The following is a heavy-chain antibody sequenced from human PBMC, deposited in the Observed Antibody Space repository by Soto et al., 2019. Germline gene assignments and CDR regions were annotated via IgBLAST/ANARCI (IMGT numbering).Heavy chain of an antibody. CDR2: IKNDGTST. D-gene: IGHD3-16*01. V-gene: IGHV3-23*01. Sequence: GGSLRLSCVASGFNFDNYGTSWVRQAPGEGLEWVSAIKNDGTSTYYAASVEDRFTISRDNSKNTLYLQLNSLRAEDTAVYYCAQLGLMTFSHKHYFNHWGRGTLVTVSS. J-gene: IGHJ4*02. CDR3: AQLGLMTFSHKHYFNH. CDR1: GFNFDNYG.